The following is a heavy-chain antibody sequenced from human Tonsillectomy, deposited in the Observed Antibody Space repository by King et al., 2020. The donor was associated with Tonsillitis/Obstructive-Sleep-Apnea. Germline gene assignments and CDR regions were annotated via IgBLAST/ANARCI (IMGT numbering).Heavy chain of an antibody. CDR3: ASTTVNTRDAFDI. V-gene: IGHV1-46*01. CDR1: GYTFSSYY. D-gene: IGHD4-11*01. CDR2: INPSGGST. Sequence: QLVQSGAEVKKPGASVKVSCKASGYTFSSYYMHWVRQAPGQGLEWMGIINPSGGSTSYAQKFQGRVTMTRDTSTSTVYMELSSLRSEDTAVYYCASTTVNTRDAFDIWGQGTMVTVSS. J-gene: IGHJ3*02.